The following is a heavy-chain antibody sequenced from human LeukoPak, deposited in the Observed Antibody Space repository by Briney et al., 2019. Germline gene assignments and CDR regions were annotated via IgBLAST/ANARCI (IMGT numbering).Heavy chain of an antibody. V-gene: IGHV3-21*01. D-gene: IGHD6-19*01. Sequence: PGGSLRLSCAASGFTFSTYSMNWVRQAPGKGLEWVSSISSTTIYIYYADSVKGRFTISRDNAKNSLYLQMNSLRAEDTAVYYCARSMYSSDWSDAFDIWRQGTMVTVSS. J-gene: IGHJ3*02. CDR1: GFTFSTYS. CDR2: ISSTTIYI. CDR3: ARSMYSSDWSDAFDI.